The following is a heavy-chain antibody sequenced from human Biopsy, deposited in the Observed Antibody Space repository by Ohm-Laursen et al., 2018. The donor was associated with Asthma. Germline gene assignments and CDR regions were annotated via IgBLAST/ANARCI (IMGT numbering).Heavy chain of an antibody. CDR1: GYTFNSAG. Sequence: ASVKVSCKTSGYTFNSAGITWVRQAPGQGLEWMGWISVYNGITKVAQKLQDRVTMITDTSTSTDYMELRSLRSDDTAVYFCARAVDYSHYYGIDVWGQGTTVTVS. V-gene: IGHV1-18*01. J-gene: IGHJ6*02. CDR3: ARAVDYSHYYGIDV. D-gene: IGHD3-10*01. CDR2: ISVYNGIT.